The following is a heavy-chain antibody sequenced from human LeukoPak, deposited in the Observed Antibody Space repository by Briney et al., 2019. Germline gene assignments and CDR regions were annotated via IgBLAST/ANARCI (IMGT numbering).Heavy chain of an antibody. Sequence: PGGSLRLSCAASGFTFSDCAIHWVRQPPGKGLEWVTVISYDGNDKYYADSVKGRFTISRDNSRNRVYLQMSSLRPEDTAVYYCARPNDYGDYRYLDLWGRGTLVTVSS. J-gene: IGHJ2*01. V-gene: IGHV3-30*04. CDR1: GFTFSDCA. CDR3: ARPNDYGDYRYLDL. D-gene: IGHD4-17*01. CDR2: ISYDGNDK.